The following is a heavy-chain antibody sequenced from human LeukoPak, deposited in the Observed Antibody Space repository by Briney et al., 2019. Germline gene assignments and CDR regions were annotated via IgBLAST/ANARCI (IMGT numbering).Heavy chain of an antibody. CDR1: GFTFSSYW. CDR2: IKQDGREK. Sequence: GGSLRLSCAASGFTFSSYWMSWVRQAPGKGLEWVANIKQDGREKYYVDSVKGRFTISRDNAKNSLYLQMNSLRAEDTAVYYCAREGWYSSSSAFDYWGQGTLVTVSS. CDR3: AREGWYSSSSAFDY. J-gene: IGHJ4*02. V-gene: IGHV3-7*01. D-gene: IGHD6-13*01.